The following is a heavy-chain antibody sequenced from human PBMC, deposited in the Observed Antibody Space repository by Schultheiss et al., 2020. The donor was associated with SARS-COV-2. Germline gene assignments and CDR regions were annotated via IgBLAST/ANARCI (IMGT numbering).Heavy chain of an antibody. CDR1: GGSFSGYY. V-gene: IGHV4-34*01. CDR3: ARGIVVVVAATPFDY. CDR2: INHSGST. D-gene: IGHD2-15*01. J-gene: IGHJ4*02. Sequence: SQTLSLTCAVYGGSFSGYYWSWIRQPPGKGLEWIGEINHSGSTNYNPSLKSRVTISVDTSKNQFSLKLSSVTAADTAVYYCARGIVVVVAATPFDYWGQGTLVTVSS.